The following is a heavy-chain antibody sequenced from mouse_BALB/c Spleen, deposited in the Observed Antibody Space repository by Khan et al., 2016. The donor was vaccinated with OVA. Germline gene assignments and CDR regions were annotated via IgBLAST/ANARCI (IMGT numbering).Heavy chain of an antibody. Sequence: QVQLKESGPGLVAPSQSLSITCTISGFSFTNYGVHWVRQPPGKGLEWLVVIWSDGSTTYNSDLKSRLSISKDNSKSQVFLKMNSLQTDDTAMYYCARQPYYHYYIMDYWGQGTSVTVSS. V-gene: IGHV2-6-1*01. CDR2: IWSDGST. D-gene: IGHD2-10*01. CDR1: GFSFTNYG. CDR3: ARQPYYHYYIMDY. J-gene: IGHJ4*01.